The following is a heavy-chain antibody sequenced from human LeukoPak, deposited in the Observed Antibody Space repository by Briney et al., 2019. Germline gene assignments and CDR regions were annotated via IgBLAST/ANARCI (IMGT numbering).Heavy chain of an antibody. J-gene: IGHJ4*02. CDR1: GFTFRIYW. Sequence: GGSLRLSCAASGFTFRIYWMSWVRQAPGKGREWVANIKQDVSEKYYVDSVKGRFTISRDNAKNSLHLQMNSLRAEDTAVYYCARDRATLDYWGQGTLVTVSS. D-gene: IGHD2/OR15-2a*01. CDR3: ARDRATLDY. V-gene: IGHV3-7*01. CDR2: IKQDVSEK.